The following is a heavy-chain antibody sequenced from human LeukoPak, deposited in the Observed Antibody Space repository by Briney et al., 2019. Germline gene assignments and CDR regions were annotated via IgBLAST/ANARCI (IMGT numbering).Heavy chain of an antibody. CDR1: GYTFTSYY. Sequence: ASVKVSCKASGYTFTSYYMHWVRQAPGQGLEWMGVINPSGGSTTYAQKFQGRVTVTRDTSTSTAYMELRSLRSDDTAVYYCARDLDVGNMDVWDKGTTVTVSS. D-gene: IGHD1-1*01. CDR2: INPSGGST. CDR3: ARDLDVGNMDV. V-gene: IGHV1-46*01. J-gene: IGHJ6*03.